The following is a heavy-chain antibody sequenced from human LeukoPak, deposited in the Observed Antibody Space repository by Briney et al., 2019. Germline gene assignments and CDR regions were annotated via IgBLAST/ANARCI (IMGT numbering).Heavy chain of an antibody. CDR2: IYHSGST. J-gene: IGHJ4*02. CDR1: GGSISSSNW. Sequence: SETLSLTCAVSGGSISSSNWWSWVRQPPGKGLEWIGEIYHSGSTNYNPSLKSRVTMSVDTSKNQFSLKLSSVTAADTAVYYCARDYDSSGRYFDYWGQGTLVTVSS. V-gene: IGHV4-4*02. D-gene: IGHD3-22*01. CDR3: ARDYDSSGRYFDY.